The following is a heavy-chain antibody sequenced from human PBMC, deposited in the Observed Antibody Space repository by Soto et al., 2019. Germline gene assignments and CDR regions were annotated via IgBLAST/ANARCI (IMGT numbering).Heavy chain of an antibody. V-gene: IGHV1-69*13. D-gene: IGHD5-12*01. CDR2: IIPIFGTA. Sequence: GASVKVSCEACGGSFSSYAISWVRQAPGQGLEWMGGIIPIFGTANYAQKFQGRVTITADESTSTAYMELSSLRSEDTAVYYCARDKERYSGYDYHYYYYYGMDVWGQGTTVTVSS. CDR1: GGSFSSYA. J-gene: IGHJ6*02. CDR3: ARDKERYSGYDYHYYYYYGMDV.